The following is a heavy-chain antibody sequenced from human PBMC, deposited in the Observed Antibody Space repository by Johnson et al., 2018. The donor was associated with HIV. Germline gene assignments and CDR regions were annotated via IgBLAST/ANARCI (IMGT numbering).Heavy chain of an antibody. CDR2: MHSDGSEK. Sequence: VPLVESGGGLLQPGGSLTLSSAASGFTFSHHWMHWVRQAPGKGLVWVSRMHSDGSEKYYVDSVKGRFTISRDNAKNSLYLQMNSLRADDTAVYYCAREGPSERAGFDIWGQGTMVTVSS. CDR3: AREGPSERAGFDI. V-gene: IGHV3-74*01. J-gene: IGHJ3*02. CDR1: GFTFSHHW.